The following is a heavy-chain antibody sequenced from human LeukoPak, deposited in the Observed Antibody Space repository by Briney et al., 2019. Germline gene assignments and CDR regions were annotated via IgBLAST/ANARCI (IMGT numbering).Heavy chain of an antibody. CDR1: GYTFTGYY. Sequence: WASVKVSCKASGYTFTGYYMHWVRQAPGQGLEWMGWINPNSGGTNYAQKFQGRVTMTRDTSISTAYMELSRLRSDDTAVYYCARAFTHYYDSSGYYDGFDYWGQGTLVTVSS. V-gene: IGHV1-2*02. J-gene: IGHJ4*02. CDR3: ARAFTHYYDSSGYYDGFDY. D-gene: IGHD3-22*01. CDR2: INPNSGGT.